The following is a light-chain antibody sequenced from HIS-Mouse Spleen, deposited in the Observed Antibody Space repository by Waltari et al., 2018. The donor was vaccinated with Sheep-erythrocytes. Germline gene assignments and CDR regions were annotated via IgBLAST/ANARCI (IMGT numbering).Light chain of an antibody. Sequence: QSALTQPASVSGSPGQSITISCTGTSSDVGSYNLASWYQQHPGKAPKPMVYEGSKRPSGGSTRFSGSKCGNRASLTSSGLQAEDEAYYYCCSYAGSSTPWVFGGGTKLTVL. V-gene: IGLV2-23*01. CDR1: SSDVGSYNL. CDR3: CSYAGSSTPWV. J-gene: IGLJ3*02. CDR2: EGS.